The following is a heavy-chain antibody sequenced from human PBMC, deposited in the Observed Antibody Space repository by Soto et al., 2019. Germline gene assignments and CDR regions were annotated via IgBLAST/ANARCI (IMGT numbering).Heavy chain of an antibody. V-gene: IGHV3-9*01. J-gene: IGHJ3*02. Sequence: PGGSLRLSCAASGFTFDDYAMHWVRQAPGKGLEWVSGISWNSGSIGYADSVKGRFTISRDKAKNSLYLQMNSLRAEDKALYYCAKARTLWEGGRWDAFDIWGQGTMVTVSS. CDR1: GFTFDDYA. CDR2: ISWNSGSI. D-gene: IGHD1-26*01. CDR3: AKARTLWEGGRWDAFDI.